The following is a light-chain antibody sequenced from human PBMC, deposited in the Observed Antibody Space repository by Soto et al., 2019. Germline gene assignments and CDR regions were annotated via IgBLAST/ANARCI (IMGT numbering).Light chain of an antibody. J-gene: IGLJ1*01. Sequence: QSFLNQPPSVSGTPGQTVTISCSGSTSNIGRNTINWYQQLPGSAPRLLIPTSNQRPSGVPDRFSSSRCGTSAALAINGPPPEDEADYYCAAWDDRLNGPSHDLGTGTKVTAL. CDR1: TSNIGRNT. V-gene: IGLV1-44*01. CDR3: AAWDDRLNGPSHD. CDR2: TSN.